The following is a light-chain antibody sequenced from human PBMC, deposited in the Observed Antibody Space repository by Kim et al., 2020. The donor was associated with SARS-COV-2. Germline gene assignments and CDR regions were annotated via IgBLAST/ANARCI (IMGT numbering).Light chain of an antibody. CDR3: SSYTSSSTWV. CDR1: SSDVGGYNY. Sequence: GQAITISCPGTSSDVGGYNYVSWYQQHPGKAPKLMIYDVSKRPSGVSNRFSGSKSGNTASLTISGLQAEDEADYYCSSYTSSSTWVFGTGTKVTVL. J-gene: IGLJ1*01. CDR2: DVS. V-gene: IGLV2-14*04.